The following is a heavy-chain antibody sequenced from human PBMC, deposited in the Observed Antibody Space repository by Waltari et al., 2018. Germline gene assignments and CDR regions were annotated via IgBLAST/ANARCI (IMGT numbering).Heavy chain of an antibody. D-gene: IGHD2-2*01. V-gene: IGHV3-43D*03. Sequence: EVQLVESGGVVVQPGGSLRLSCAASGFTFDDYAMHWVRQAPGKGLEWVSLISWDGGSTYYADVVKRRFTISRYNSKNSLYLQMNSLRAEDTALYYCAKEGRYCSSTSCPPPYYYYYYMDVWGEGTTVTVSS. CDR2: ISWDGGST. CDR3: AKEGRYCSSTSCPPPYYYYYYMDV. J-gene: IGHJ6*03. CDR1: GFTFDDYA.